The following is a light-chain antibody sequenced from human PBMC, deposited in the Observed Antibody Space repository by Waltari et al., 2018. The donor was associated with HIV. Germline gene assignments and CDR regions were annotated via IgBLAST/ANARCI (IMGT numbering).Light chain of an antibody. V-gene: IGKV1-12*01. CDR2: ASS. J-gene: IGKJ1*01. CDR3: QQADGLPWT. Sequence: DIQMTQSPFFVSASVGDRVIITCRASQAISSGLTWYQQRPGAAPKLLIYASSTLQSGVPTRFSGGRSGANFTLTISSLQPEDFATYFCQQADGLPWTFGQGTKVEMK. CDR1: QAISSG.